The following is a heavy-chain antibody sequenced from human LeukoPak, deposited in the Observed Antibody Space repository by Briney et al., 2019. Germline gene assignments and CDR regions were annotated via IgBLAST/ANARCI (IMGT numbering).Heavy chain of an antibody. Sequence: GGSLGLSCAASGFTFSSYAMSWVRQAPGKGLEWVSAISGSGGSTYYADSVKGRFTISRDNSKNTLYLQMNSLRAEDTAVYYCAKDYDDSSGYYDAFDIWGQGTMVTVSS. CDR1: GFTFSSYA. CDR2: ISGSGGST. V-gene: IGHV3-23*01. D-gene: IGHD3-22*01. CDR3: AKDYDDSSGYYDAFDI. J-gene: IGHJ3*02.